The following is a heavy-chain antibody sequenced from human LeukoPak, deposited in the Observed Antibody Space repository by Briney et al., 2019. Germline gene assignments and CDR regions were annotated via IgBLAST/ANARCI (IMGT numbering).Heavy chain of an antibody. D-gene: IGHD5-24*01. V-gene: IGHV4-59*01. J-gene: IGHJ5*02. CDR3: ATDADGWFDP. CDR1: GGSISSYY. CDR2: IYYSGST. Sequence: PSETLSLTCTVSGGSISSYYWSWIRLPPGKGLEWIGYIYYSGSTNYNPSLKSRVTISVDTSKNQFSLKLSSVTAADTAVYYCATDADGWFDPWGQGTLVTVSS.